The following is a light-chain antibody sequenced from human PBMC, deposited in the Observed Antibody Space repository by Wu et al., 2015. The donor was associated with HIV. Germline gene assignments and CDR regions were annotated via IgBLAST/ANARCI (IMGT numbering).Light chain of an antibody. CDR3: QYYGPSPPIT. V-gene: IGKV3-20*01. CDR2: GAS. J-gene: IGKJ4*01. Sequence: EIVLTQSPGTLSLSPGERATLSCRANETIINNYLVWYQQKPGQSPRLLIFGASSRATAVPNRFSGSGSGTDFTLTISRLEPEDFAVYYCQYYGPSPPITFGGGTKVEIK. CDR1: ETIINNY.